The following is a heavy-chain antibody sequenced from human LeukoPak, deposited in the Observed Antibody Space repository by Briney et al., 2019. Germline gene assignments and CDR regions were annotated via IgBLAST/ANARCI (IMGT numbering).Heavy chain of an antibody. D-gene: IGHD2-15*01. V-gene: IGHV4-39*07. CDR1: GGSISSSSYY. CDR3: ARDPILGYCSGGSCRRDAFDI. Sequence: SETLSLTCTVSGGSISSSSYYWGWIRQPPGKGLEWIGSIYYSGSTYYNPSLKSRVTISVDTSKNQFSLKLSSVTAADTAVYYCARDPILGYCSGGSCRRDAFDIWGQGTMVTVSS. J-gene: IGHJ3*02. CDR2: IYYSGST.